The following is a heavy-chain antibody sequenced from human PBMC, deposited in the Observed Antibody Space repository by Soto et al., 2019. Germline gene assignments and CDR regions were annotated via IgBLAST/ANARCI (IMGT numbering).Heavy chain of an antibody. CDR2: IYWNDDK. J-gene: IGHJ5*02. Sequence: QITLKESGPTLVKPTQTLTLTCTFSGFSLSTSGVGVGWIRQPPGKALEWLALIYWNDDKRYSRSLKSRLTITKDTSKNQVVLTMTNMDPVDTATYYCAHSITIVRGDIFDPWCQGTLVTVAS. CDR1: GFSLSTSGVG. V-gene: IGHV2-5*01. D-gene: IGHD3-10*01. CDR3: AHSITIVRGDIFDP.